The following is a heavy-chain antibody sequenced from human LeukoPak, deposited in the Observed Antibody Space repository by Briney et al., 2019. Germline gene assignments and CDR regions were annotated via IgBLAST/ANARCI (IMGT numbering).Heavy chain of an antibody. CDR3: ARARSVRNNWFDP. J-gene: IGHJ5*02. D-gene: IGHD3-10*01. V-gene: IGHV1-2*02. Sequence: ASVKVSCKASGYTFTGYYMHWVRQAPGQGLEWMGWINPNSGGTNYAQKFQGRVTMTRDTSISRAYMELSRLTSDDTAVYYCARARSVRNNWFDPWGQGTLVTVSS. CDR2: INPNSGGT. CDR1: GYTFTGYY.